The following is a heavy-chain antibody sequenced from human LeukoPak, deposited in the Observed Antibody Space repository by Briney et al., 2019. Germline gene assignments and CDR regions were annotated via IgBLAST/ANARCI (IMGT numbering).Heavy chain of an antibody. J-gene: IGHJ4*02. D-gene: IGHD3-16*02. V-gene: IGHV4-39*07. CDR1: GGSISSSTYH. CDR2: INHSGST. CDR3: ARGRRPPSLFGPTYYFDY. Sequence: SETLSLTCTVSGGSISSSTYHWGWIRQPPGKGLEWIGEINHSGSTNYNPSLKSRVTISVDTSKNQFSLKLSSVTAADTAVYYCARGRRPPSLFGPTYYFDYWGQGTLVTVSS.